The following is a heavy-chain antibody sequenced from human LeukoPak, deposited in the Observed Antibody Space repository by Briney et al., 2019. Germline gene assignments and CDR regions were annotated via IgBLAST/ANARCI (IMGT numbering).Heavy chain of an antibody. D-gene: IGHD6-19*01. V-gene: IGHV4-4*07. CDR3: ARHPAGSGGWTYYYYYYMDV. J-gene: IGHJ6*03. CDR2: IYTSGST. Sequence: PSETLSLTCTVSGGSISSYYWSWIRQPAGKGLEWIGRIYTSGSTNYNPSLKSRVTMSVDTSKNQFSLKLSSVTAADTAVYYCARHPAGSGGWTYYYYYYMDVWGKGTTVTISS. CDR1: GGSISSYY.